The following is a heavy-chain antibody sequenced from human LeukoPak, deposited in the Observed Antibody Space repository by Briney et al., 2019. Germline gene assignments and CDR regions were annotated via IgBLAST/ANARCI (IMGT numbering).Heavy chain of an antibody. J-gene: IGHJ4*02. CDR1: GFTFSTFE. CDR3: ARVTNLNTWFDY. V-gene: IGHV3-48*03. CDR2: ISSSGSTI. Sequence: PGGSLRLSCAASGFTFSTFEMTWVRQAPGKGLEWISYISSSGSTIYYTDSVRGRFTISRDDAKNSLYLQMNSLRAEDTAVYYCARVTNLNTWFDYWGQGTLVTVSS.